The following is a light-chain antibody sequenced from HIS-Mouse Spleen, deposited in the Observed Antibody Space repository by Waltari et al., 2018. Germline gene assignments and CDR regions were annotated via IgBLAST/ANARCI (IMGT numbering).Light chain of an antibody. Sequence: SALTQPASVSGSPVPSITISFTVTPFDVGGFTYVAWFQHHPGQAPKLMIYNVSNRPSGVSNRFSGSKSGNTASLTISGLQAEDEADYYCSSYTSSSFNVVFGGGTKLTVL. J-gene: IGLJ2*01. CDR1: PFDVGGFTY. CDR3: SSYTSSSFNVV. V-gene: IGLV2-14*03. CDR2: NVS.